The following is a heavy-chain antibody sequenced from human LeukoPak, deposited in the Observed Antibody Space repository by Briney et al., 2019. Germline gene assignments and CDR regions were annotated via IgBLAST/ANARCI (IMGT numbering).Heavy chain of an antibody. CDR3: AKAPGLASYFDY. CDR1: GFTFSSYW. Sequence: GGSLRLSCAASGFTFSSYWMHWVRQAPGKGLEWVSAISGSGGSTYYADSVKGRFTISRDNSKNTLYLQMNSLRAEDTAVYYCAKAPGLASYFDYWGQGTLVTVSS. CDR2: ISGSGGST. J-gene: IGHJ4*02. D-gene: IGHD5-12*01. V-gene: IGHV3-23*01.